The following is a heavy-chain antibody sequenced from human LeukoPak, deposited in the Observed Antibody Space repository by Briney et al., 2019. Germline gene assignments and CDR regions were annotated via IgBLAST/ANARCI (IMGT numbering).Heavy chain of an antibody. D-gene: IGHD6-19*01. CDR1: GFTFSSYG. CDR3: ARVPPYSSGWYRFDY. J-gene: IGHJ4*02. Sequence: GGSLRLSCAASGFTFSSYGMHWVRQAPGKGLEWVAVIWYDGSNKYYADSVKGRFTISRDNSKNTLYLQMNSLRAEDTAVYYCARVPPYSSGWYRFDYRGQGTLVTVSS. V-gene: IGHV3-33*01. CDR2: IWYDGSNK.